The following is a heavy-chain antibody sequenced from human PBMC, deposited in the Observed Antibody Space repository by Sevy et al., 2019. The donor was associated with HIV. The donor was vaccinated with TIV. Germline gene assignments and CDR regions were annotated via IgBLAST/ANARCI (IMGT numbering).Heavy chain of an antibody. V-gene: IGHV3-23*01. CDR3: AKGGRGYSNV. Sequence: GGSLRLSCAASGFTFSSYDMSWVRQAPGKGLEWVSAISGSGGSTYYADSVKGRFTIPKDNSKNTQYPQMNSLGAEDTAVYYCAKGGRGYSNVWGQGTTVTVSS. J-gene: IGHJ6*02. CDR1: GFTFSSYD. CDR2: ISGSGGST. D-gene: IGHD5-18*01.